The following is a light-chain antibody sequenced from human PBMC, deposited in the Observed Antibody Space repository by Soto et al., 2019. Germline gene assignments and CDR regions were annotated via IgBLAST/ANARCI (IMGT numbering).Light chain of an antibody. CDR3: SAYTVSRTYV. CDR1: SSDVGAYNF. V-gene: IGLV2-14*03. CDR2: NVY. Sequence: QSALTQPASVSGSPGQSITISCTGTSSDVGAYNFVSWHQQHPGKAPKLMIYNVYDRPSGISYRFSGSKSGNTASLTISGLKGEDEADYYCSAYTVSRTYVFGPGTKLTVL. J-gene: IGLJ1*01.